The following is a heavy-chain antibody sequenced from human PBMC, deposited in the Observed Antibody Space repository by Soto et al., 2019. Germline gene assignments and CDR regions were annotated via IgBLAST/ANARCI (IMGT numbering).Heavy chain of an antibody. Sequence: GGSLRLSCAASGFTFGDYTMHWVRQAPGKGLEWVSLISWDGDSTYYADSVKGRFTISRDNSKNSLYLQMNSLRTEDTAFYYCAKDIAGSGCYSLDYWGQGTLVTVSS. D-gene: IGHD6-19*01. J-gene: IGHJ4*02. CDR3: AKDIAGSGCYSLDY. V-gene: IGHV3-43*01. CDR2: ISWDGDST. CDR1: GFTFGDYT.